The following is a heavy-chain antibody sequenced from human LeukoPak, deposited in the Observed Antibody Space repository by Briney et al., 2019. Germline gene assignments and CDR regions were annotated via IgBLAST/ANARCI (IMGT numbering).Heavy chain of an antibody. V-gene: IGHV5-51*01. J-gene: IGHJ6*03. Sequence: GESLKISCKGSGYSFTNYWIGWVRQMPGKGLEWMGIIYPGDSDTRYSPSFQGQVTISADKSISTAYLQWSSLKAADTVMYYCARHSDGHYYYYYMDVWGKGTTVTVSS. CDR3: ARHSDGHYYYYYMDV. CDR1: GYSFTNYW. CDR2: IYPGDSDT.